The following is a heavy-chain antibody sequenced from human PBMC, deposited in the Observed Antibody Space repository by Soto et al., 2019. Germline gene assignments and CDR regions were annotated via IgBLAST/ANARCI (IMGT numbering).Heavy chain of an antibody. J-gene: IGHJ5*02. Sequence: HPGGSLRLSCAASGFTFSSYEMNWVRQAPGKGLEWVSYISSSGSTIYYADSVKGRFTISRDNAKNSLYLQMNSLRAEDTAVYYCARVRYNWNYVPRIRWFDPWGQGTLVTVSS. CDR3: ARVRYNWNYVPRIRWFDP. CDR2: ISSSGSTI. CDR1: GFTFSSYE. V-gene: IGHV3-48*03. D-gene: IGHD1-7*01.